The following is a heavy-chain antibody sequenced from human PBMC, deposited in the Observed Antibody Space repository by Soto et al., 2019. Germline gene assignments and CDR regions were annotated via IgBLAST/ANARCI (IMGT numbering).Heavy chain of an antibody. D-gene: IGHD6-13*01. J-gene: IGHJ4*02. Sequence: SETLFLTCTVSGGSISSGGYYWSWIRQHPGKGLEWIGYTYYSGSTYYNPSLKSRVTISVDTSKNQFSLKLSSVTAADTAVYYCARRGTAVRFDYWGQGTLVTVSS. V-gene: IGHV4-31*03. CDR3: ARRGTAVRFDY. CDR1: GGSISSGGYY. CDR2: TYYSGST.